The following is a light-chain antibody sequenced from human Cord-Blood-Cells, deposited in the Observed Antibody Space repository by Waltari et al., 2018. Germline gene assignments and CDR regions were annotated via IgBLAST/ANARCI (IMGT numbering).Light chain of an antibody. J-gene: IGKJ1*01. CDR1: QSVLYSSNNKNY. CDR3: QQYYSTPWA. V-gene: IGKV4-1*01. Sequence: DIVMTQSPDSLAVSLGERATINCKSSQSVLYSSNNKNYLAWYEQKPGQPPKLLVYWASTRESGVTDRFSGSGSGTAFTLTISSLQAEDVAVYYCQQYYSTPWAFGQGTKVEIK. CDR2: WAS.